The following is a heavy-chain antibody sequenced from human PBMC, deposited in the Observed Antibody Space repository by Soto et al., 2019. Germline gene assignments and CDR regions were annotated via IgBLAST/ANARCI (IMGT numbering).Heavy chain of an antibody. J-gene: IGHJ3*02. CDR3: ARVNRAYYYDSSEKSDAFDI. Sequence: GGSLRLSCAASGFTFSSYAMHWVRQAPGKGLEWVAVISYDGSNKYYADSVKGRFTISRDNSKNTLYLQMNSLRAEDTAVYYCARVNRAYYYDSSEKSDAFDIWGQGTMVTVSS. D-gene: IGHD3-22*01. CDR1: GFTFSSYA. V-gene: IGHV3-30-3*01. CDR2: ISYDGSNK.